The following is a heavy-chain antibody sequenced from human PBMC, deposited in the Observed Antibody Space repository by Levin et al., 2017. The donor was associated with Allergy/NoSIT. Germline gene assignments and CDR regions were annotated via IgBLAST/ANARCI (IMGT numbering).Heavy chain of an antibody. CDR3: ARSTWEPYYYYMDV. Sequence: SVKVSCKASGGTFSSYAISWVRQAPGQGLEWMGGIIPIFGTANYAQKFQGRVTITADKSTSTAYMELSSLRSEDTAVYYCARSTWEPYYYYMDVWGKGTTVTVSS. V-gene: IGHV1-69*06. D-gene: IGHD1-14*01. CDR1: GGTFSSYA. CDR2: IIPIFGTA. J-gene: IGHJ6*03.